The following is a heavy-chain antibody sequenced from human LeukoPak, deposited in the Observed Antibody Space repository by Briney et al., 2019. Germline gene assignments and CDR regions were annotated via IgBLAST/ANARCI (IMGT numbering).Heavy chain of an antibody. J-gene: IGHJ4*02. Sequence: ASVKVSCKVSGNSLTEMSMHWVRQAPGKGLEWMGGFDPENGETLYAQKFQGRVTVTEDTSTDTAYMELNSLRSEDTAVYYCARLSEDGYEDYWGQGTLVTVSS. D-gene: IGHD5-24*01. V-gene: IGHV1-24*01. CDR3: ARLSEDGYEDY. CDR1: GNSLTEMS. CDR2: FDPENGET.